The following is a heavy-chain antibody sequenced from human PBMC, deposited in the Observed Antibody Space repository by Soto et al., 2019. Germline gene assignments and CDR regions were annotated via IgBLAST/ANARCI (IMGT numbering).Heavy chain of an antibody. D-gene: IGHD3-3*01. CDR3: ARASGYDFWSTNWFDP. J-gene: IGHJ5*02. Sequence: ASVKVSCRASGGTFSSYAISWVRQAPGQGLEWMGGIIPIFGTANYAQKFQGRVTITADESTSTAYMELSSLRSEDTAVYYCARASGYDFWSTNWFDPWGQGTLVTVSS. V-gene: IGHV1-69*13. CDR2: IIPIFGTA. CDR1: GGTFSSYA.